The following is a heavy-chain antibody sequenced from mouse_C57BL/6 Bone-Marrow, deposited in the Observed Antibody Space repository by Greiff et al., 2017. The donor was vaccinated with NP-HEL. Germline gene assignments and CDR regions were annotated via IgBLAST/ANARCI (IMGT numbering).Heavy chain of an antibody. CDR2: IHPNSGST. J-gene: IGHJ1*03. CDR3: ARGGGYGSSWYFDV. CDR1: GYTFTSYW. V-gene: IGHV1-64*01. D-gene: IGHD1-1*01. Sequence: QVQLQQPGAELVKPGASVKLSCKASGYTFTSYWMHWVKQRPGQGLEWIGMIHPNSGSTNYNEKFKSKATLTVDKSSSTAYMQLSSLTSEDSAVYYCARGGGYGSSWYFDVWGTGTTVTVSS.